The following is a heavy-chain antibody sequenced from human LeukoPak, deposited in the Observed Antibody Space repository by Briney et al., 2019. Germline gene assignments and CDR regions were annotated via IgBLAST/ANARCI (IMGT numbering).Heavy chain of an antibody. V-gene: IGHV1-69*04. CDR3: ARDTVDTAMVFDY. J-gene: IGHJ4*02. D-gene: IGHD5-18*01. CDR1: GGTFSSYA. CDR2: IIPILGIA. Sequence: GASVKVSCKASGGTFSSYAISWVRQAPGQGLEWMGRIIPILGIANYAQKFQGRVTITADKSTSTACMELSSLRSEDTAVYYCARDTVDTAMVFDYWGQGTLVTVSS.